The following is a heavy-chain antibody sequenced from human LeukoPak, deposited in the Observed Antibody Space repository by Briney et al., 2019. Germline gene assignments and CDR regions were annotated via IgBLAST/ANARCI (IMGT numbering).Heavy chain of an antibody. CDR2: ISGSRRAG. CDR1: GFTFCDYS. CDR3: AREISAGGFDY. D-gene: IGHD6-13*01. Sequence: GGSLRLSCAAYGFTFCDYSMNWVRQAPGRGVQGVSSISGSRRAGFYEDSMKGRFTISRDNTRNSLYLQMNSLRAEDTAVYYCAREISAGGFDYWGQGTLVTVSS. J-gene: IGHJ4*02. V-gene: IGHV3-21*01.